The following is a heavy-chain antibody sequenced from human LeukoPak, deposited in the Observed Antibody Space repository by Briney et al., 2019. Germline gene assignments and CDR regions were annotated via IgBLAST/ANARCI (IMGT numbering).Heavy chain of an antibody. CDR3: ATSSKVVRPDSWDY. V-gene: IGHV4-34*01. J-gene: IGHJ4*02. Sequence: PSETLSLTCTVSGGSISSYYWSWIRQSPGKGLEWIGEINLGGSTNYNPSLKSRVTMTIDTSKKEVSLKLTSVTAADTSIYFCATSSKVVRPDSWDYWGQGTLVTVSS. D-gene: IGHD6-6*01. CDR2: INLGGST. CDR1: GGSISSYY.